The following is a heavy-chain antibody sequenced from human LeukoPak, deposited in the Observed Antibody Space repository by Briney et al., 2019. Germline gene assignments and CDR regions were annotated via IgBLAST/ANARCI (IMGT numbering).Heavy chain of an antibody. CDR2: IIPIFGTA. V-gene: IGHV1-69*13. D-gene: IGHD2-2*01. Sequence: ASVKVSCKASGGTFSSYAISWVRQAPGQGLEWMGGIIPIFGTANYAQKFQGRVTITADESTSTAYMELSSLRSEDTAVYYCARDNDCSSTSCSSYYYYMDVWGKGTTVTVSS. CDR1: GGTFSSYA. CDR3: ARDNDCSSTSCSSYYYYMDV. J-gene: IGHJ6*03.